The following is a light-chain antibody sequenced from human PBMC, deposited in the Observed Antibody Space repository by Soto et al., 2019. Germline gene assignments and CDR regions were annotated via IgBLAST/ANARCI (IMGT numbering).Light chain of an antibody. CDR2: RNN. CDR1: ISNIGSNP. V-gene: IGLV1-47*01. J-gene: IGLJ1*01. Sequence: QSALTQPPSASGTPGQRVTISCSGGISNIGSNPVYWHQHLPGTAPTLLVYRNNQRPSGVPDRFSDSKSGTSAFLAISGLRSADEADYYCAAWDARMSAYVFGTGTKVTVL. CDR3: AAWDARMSAYV.